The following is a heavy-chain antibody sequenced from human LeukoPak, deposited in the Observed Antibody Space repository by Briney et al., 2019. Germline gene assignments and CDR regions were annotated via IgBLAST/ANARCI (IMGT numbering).Heavy chain of an antibody. CDR2: VDYSWIT. Sequence: SETLSLTRTVSGGHITRYYWRWVRQPPGKGLEWIGYVDYSWITNHNPSLMRRLTISIGTSKNQFSLPLSSLTAADTAVYYCARVGYSDGSDCWRQGTPLTVSS. J-gene: IGHJ4*02. D-gene: IGHD4-11*01. V-gene: IGHV4-59*01. CDR3: ARVGYSDGSDC. CDR1: GGHITRYY.